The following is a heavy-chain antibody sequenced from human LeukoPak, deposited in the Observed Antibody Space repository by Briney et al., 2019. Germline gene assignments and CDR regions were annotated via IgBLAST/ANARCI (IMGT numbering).Heavy chain of an antibody. CDR2: INHSGST. CDR3: ARGRLYYYGSGSYFDY. V-gene: IGHV4-34*01. CDR1: GGSFSGYY. J-gene: IGHJ4*02. D-gene: IGHD3-10*01. Sequence: SETLSHTCAVYGGSFSGYYWSWIRQPPGKGLEWIGEINHSGSTNYNPSLKSRVTISVDTSKNQFSLKLSSVTAADTAVYYCARGRLYYYGSGSYFDYWGQGTLVTVSS.